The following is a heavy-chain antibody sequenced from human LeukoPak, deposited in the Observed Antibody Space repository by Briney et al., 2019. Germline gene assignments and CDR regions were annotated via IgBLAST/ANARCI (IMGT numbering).Heavy chain of an antibody. CDR1: GGSFSGYY. J-gene: IGHJ5*02. D-gene: IGHD3-10*01. Sequence: SETLSLTCAVYGGSFSGYYWSWIRQPPGKGLEWIGEINHSGSTNYNPSLKSRVTISVDTSKNQFSLKLSSVTAADTAVYYCARGLGFGLIIYNWFDPWGQGTLVTVSS. CDR2: INHSGST. CDR3: ARGLGFGLIIYNWFDP. V-gene: IGHV4-34*01.